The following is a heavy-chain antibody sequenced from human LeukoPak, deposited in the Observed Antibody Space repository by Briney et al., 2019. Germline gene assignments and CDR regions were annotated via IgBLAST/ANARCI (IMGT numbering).Heavy chain of an antibody. CDR2: FDPEDGET. CDR3: ARDTIFGVVMLTYHWFDP. V-gene: IGHV1-24*01. J-gene: IGHJ5*02. CDR1: GYTLTELS. D-gene: IGHD3-3*01. Sequence: GASVKVSCKVSGYTLTELSMHWVRQAPGKGLEWMGGFDPEDGETIYAQKFQGRVTMTEDTSTDTAYMELSSLRSEDTAVYYCARDTIFGVVMLTYHWFDPWGQGTLVTVSS.